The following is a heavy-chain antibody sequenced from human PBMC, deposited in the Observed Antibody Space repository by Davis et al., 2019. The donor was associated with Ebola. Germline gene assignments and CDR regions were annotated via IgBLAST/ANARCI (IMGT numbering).Heavy chain of an antibody. Sequence: AAPVKVSCEASGGTFSSYAISWVRQAPGQGLEWMGRIIPILSIANYAQKLQGRVTMTTDTSTSTAYMELRSLRSDDTAVYYCARVYYYERFDPWGQGTLVTVSS. CDR3: ARVYYYERFDP. J-gene: IGHJ5*02. CDR2: IIPILSIA. CDR1: GGTFSSYA. D-gene: IGHD3-22*01. V-gene: IGHV1-69*04.